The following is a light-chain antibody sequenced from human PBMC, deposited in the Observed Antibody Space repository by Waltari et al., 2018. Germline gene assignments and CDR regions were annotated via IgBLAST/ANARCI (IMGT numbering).Light chain of an antibody. V-gene: IGLV1-44*01. J-gene: IGLJ3*02. CDR2: NNN. CDR3: AVWDDSLNGWM. CDR1: SSNIGSKT. Sequence: QSVVTQSPSASGPPGQRVTISCSGSSSNIGSKTVNWYQHLPGTAPKRLIHNNNQRPSGVPDRCSGSKSDTSASLAISGLQSEDEAEYYCAVWDDSLNGWMFGGGTKLTVL.